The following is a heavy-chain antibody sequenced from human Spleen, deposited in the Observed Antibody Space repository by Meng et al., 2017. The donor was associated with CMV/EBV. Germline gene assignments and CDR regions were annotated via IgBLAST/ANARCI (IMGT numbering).Heavy chain of an antibody. CDR2: ISWNSGSI. V-gene: IGHV3-9*01. J-gene: IGHJ6*02. D-gene: IGHD3-3*01. CDR1: GFTFDDYA. Sequence: SLKISCAASGFTFDDYAMHWVRQAPGKGLEWVSGISWNSGSIGYADSVKGRFTISRDNAKNSLYLQMNSLRAEDTAVYYCARDRVTYYDFWSGAYGMDVWGQGTTVTVSS. CDR3: ARDRVTYYDFWSGAYGMDV.